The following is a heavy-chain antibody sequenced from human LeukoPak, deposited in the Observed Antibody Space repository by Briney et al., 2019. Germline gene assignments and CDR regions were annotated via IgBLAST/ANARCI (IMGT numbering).Heavy chain of an antibody. CDR3: ARGVVGCSGGSCYASLFDY. V-gene: IGHV4-4*07. CDR2: IYTSGST. CDR1: GGSISSYY. J-gene: IGHJ4*02. Sequence: SETLSLTCTVSGGSISSYYWSWIRQPAGKGLEWIGRIYTSGSTNYNPSLKSRVTMSVDTSKNQFSLKLSSVTAADTAMYYCARGVVGCSGGSCYASLFDYWGQGTLVTVSS. D-gene: IGHD2-15*01.